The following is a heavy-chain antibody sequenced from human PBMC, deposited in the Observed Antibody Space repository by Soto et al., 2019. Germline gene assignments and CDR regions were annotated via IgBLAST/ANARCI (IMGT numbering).Heavy chain of an antibody. Sequence: PPETLSLTCAVYGGSFSGYYWSWIRQPPGKGLEWIGEINHSGSTNYNPSLKSRVTISVDTSKNQFSLKLSSVTAADTAVYYCARGADEWGYYRWFGESPKPNYGMDVWGQGTTVTVSS. CDR2: INHSGST. D-gene: IGHD3-10*01. CDR3: ARGADEWGYYRWFGESPKPNYGMDV. CDR1: GGSFSGYY. J-gene: IGHJ6*02. V-gene: IGHV4-34*01.